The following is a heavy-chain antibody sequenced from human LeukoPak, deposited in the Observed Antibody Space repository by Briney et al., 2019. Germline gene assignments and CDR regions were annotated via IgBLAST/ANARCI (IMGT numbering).Heavy chain of an antibody. CDR3: ATFRSSWYGYDAFDI. CDR1: GGTFSSYA. D-gene: IGHD6-13*01. CDR2: IIPIFGTV. Sequence: SVKVSCKASGGTFSSYAISWVRQAPGQGLEWMGGIIPIFGTVNYAQKFQGRVTITTDESTSTAYMELSSLRSEDTAVYYCATFRSSWYGYDAFDIWGQGTMVTVSS. V-gene: IGHV1-69*05. J-gene: IGHJ3*02.